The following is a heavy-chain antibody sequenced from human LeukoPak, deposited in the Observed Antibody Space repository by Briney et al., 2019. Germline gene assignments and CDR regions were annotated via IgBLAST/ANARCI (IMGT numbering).Heavy chain of an antibody. D-gene: IGHD3-10*01. J-gene: IGHJ4*02. V-gene: IGHV3-23*01. CDR3: AKDLGDGSGSYIN. CDR2: ISGSGGST. CDR1: GFTFSSYA. Sequence: GGSLRLSCAASGFTFSSYAMSWVRHAPGEGLEWVLAISGSGGSTYYADSVKGRFTISRDNSKNTLYLQENSLRAEDTAVYYCAKDLGDGSGSYINWGQGTLVTVSS.